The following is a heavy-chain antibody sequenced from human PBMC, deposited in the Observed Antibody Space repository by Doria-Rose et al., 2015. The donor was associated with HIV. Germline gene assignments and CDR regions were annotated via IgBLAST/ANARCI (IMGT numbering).Heavy chain of an antibody. V-gene: IGHV4-31*02. D-gene: IGHD3-3*01. Sequence: LESLGYTSYTGTSDYIPSLPSRLNMAVDTSKNQFSLKLSFVTVADTAVYYCARMGSYRELDYWGQGALVIVSA. CDR3: ARMGSYRELDY. J-gene: IGHJ4*02. CDR2: TSYTGTS.